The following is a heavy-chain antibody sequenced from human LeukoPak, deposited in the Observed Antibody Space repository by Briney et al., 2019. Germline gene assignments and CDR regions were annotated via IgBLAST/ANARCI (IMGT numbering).Heavy chain of an antibody. Sequence: SETLSLTCTVSGGSISTPGYYWGWIRQPPGKGPEWIGSLYHSGSTYYKPSLKSRATISVDKSKNQCSLKLRFVTAADTAVYYCARHALATVTDPSFDYWGQGTLVTVSS. CDR1: GGSISTPGYY. V-gene: IGHV4-39*01. CDR3: ARHALATVTDPSFDY. D-gene: IGHD2-21*02. J-gene: IGHJ4*02. CDR2: LYHSGST.